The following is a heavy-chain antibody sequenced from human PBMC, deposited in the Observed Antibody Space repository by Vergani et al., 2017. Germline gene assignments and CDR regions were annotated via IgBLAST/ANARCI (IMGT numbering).Heavy chain of an antibody. CDR1: GGTFSSYT. J-gene: IGHJ3*02. D-gene: IGHD2-21*01. V-gene: IGHV1-69*08. Sequence: QVQLVQSGAEVKKPGSSVKVSCKASGGTFSSYTISWVRQAPGQGLEWMGGIIPILGIANYAQKFQGRVTITADKSTSTAYMELSSLRSEDTAVYYCARDNGAYCGGDCYDAFDIWGQGTMVTVSS. CDR3: ARDNGAYCGGDCYDAFDI. CDR2: IIPILGIA.